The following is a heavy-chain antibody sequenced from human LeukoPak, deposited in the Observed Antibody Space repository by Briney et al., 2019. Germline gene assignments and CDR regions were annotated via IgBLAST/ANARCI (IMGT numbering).Heavy chain of an antibody. CDR2: IYPGDSDT. Sequence: GESLKISCKGSGYSFTSYWIGWVRQMPGKGLEWMGIIYPGDSDTRYSPSFQGQVTISADKSISTAYLQWSSLKASDTAMYYCATYCSSTSCSRANWFDPRGQGTLVTVSS. J-gene: IGHJ5*02. D-gene: IGHD2-2*01. CDR3: ATYCSSTSCSRANWFDP. V-gene: IGHV5-51*01. CDR1: GYSFTSYW.